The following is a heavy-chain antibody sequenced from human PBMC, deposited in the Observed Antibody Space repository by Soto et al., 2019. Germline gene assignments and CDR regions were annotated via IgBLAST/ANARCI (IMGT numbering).Heavy chain of an antibody. Sequence: AAVKVSCKASAYTFTSYVISWVLQAPGQGLEWMGWISTYSGNTQYARNFQGRVAITTDTSTSTAYMELSSLRSDDTAVYYCAREVEEQLFSTYYYGMDVWGQGTTVTVSS. D-gene: IGHD6-13*01. CDR1: AYTFTSYV. CDR2: ISTYSGNT. V-gene: IGHV1-18*01. CDR3: AREVEEQLFSTYYYGMDV. J-gene: IGHJ6*02.